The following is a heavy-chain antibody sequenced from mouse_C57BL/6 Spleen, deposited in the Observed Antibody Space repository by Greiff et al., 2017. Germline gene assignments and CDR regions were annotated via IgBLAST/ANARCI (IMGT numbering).Heavy chain of an antibody. Sequence: ESGPGLVKPSQSLSLTCSVTGYSITSGYYWNWIRKFPGNTLAWMGYISYDGSNNYNPSLNNRISITRDTSKTQFFLKLNSGTTEDTATYYCARGGGVYDAMDYWVQGTSVTVSS. D-gene: IGHD2-3*01. J-gene: IGHJ4*01. CDR1: GYSITSGYY. V-gene: IGHV3-6*01. CDR2: ISYDGSN. CDR3: ARGGGVYDAMDY.